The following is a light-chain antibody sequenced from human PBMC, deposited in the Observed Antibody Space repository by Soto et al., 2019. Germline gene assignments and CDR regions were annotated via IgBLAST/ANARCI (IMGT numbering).Light chain of an antibody. CDR2: DIF. Sequence: EIVMTQSPTTLSVSPGERATLSFRASQSVGSDLAWYQQNPGQAPRLVIYDIFTRATGVPTRISGRGSWTECTLTISRLQSEDFSVYYCQQYNSWPLTFGGGTKVDIK. CDR3: QQYNSWPLT. CDR1: QSVGSD. J-gene: IGKJ4*01. V-gene: IGKV3D-15*01.